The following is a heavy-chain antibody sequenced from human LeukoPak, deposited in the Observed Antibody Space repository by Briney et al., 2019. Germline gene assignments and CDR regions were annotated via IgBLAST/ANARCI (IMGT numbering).Heavy chain of an antibody. V-gene: IGHV1-46*01. J-gene: IGHJ6*02. CDR2: INIPSGGST. CDR3: ARDILGRSNGGSNYFGMEV. Sequence: ASVKVSCKASGYPFTSYYIHWVRQAPGQGLEWVGIINIPSGGSTSYGQKFQGRVTMTRDTSINTAYMELSSLRSDDTAVYYCARDILGRSNGGSNYFGMEVWGQGTTVTVSS. CDR1: GYPFTSYY. D-gene: IGHD2-15*01.